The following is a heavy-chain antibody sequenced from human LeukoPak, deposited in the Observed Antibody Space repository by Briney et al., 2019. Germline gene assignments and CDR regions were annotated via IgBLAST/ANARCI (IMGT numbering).Heavy chain of an antibody. CDR2: ISGSGGST. Sequence: GGSLRLSCAASGFTFSSYAMSWVRQAPGKGLEWVSAISGSGGSTYYADSVKGRFTISRDNAKNSLYLQMNSLRAEDTAVYYCARDSAAGTNYYGMDVWGQGTTVTVSS. D-gene: IGHD6-13*01. V-gene: IGHV3-23*01. J-gene: IGHJ6*02. CDR3: ARDSAAGTNYYGMDV. CDR1: GFTFSSYA.